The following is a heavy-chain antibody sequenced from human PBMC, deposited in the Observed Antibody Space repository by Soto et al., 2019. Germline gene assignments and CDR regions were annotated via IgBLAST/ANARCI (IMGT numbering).Heavy chain of an antibody. D-gene: IGHD6-19*01. CDR3: TRASSGWVFDY. Sequence: PGGSLRLSCTASGVTFGDYAMSWFRQAPGKGLEWVGFIRSKAYGGTTEYAASVKGRFTISRDDSKSIAYLQMNSLKTEDTAVYYCTRASSGWVFDYWGQGTLVTVSS. CDR1: GVTFGDYA. J-gene: IGHJ4*02. CDR2: IRSKAYGGTT. V-gene: IGHV3-49*03.